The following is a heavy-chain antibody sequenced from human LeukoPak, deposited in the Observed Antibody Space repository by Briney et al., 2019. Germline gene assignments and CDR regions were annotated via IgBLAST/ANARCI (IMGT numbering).Heavy chain of an antibody. J-gene: IGHJ4*02. Sequence: RASETLSLTCTVSGDSISTSYWSWIRQAPGRGLQWIGYISNGGSTNYNPSLTSRVTISVDTSKNQFSLRLTSVTAADTAVYYCARGYSFFDYWGQGTLVTVSS. D-gene: IGHD1-26*01. CDR3: ARGYSFFDY. CDR2: ISNGGST. V-gene: IGHV4-59*08. CDR1: GDSISTSY.